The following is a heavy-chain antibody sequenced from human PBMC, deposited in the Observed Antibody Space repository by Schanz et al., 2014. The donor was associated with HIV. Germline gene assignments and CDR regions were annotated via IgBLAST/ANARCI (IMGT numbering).Heavy chain of an antibody. CDR2: ISYDGRNK. Sequence: QEQLVESGGGVVQPGRSLRLSCAASGFTYRNYGMHWVRQAPGKGLEWGSVISYDGRNKLYADSVKGRLTISRDNSKNTLYLQVKSLRAEDTAVYYCTRGRRGAVAGSSDYWGQGTLVTVSP. D-gene: IGHD6-19*01. CDR1: GFTYRNYG. V-gene: IGHV3-33*05. CDR3: TRGRRGAVAGSSDY. J-gene: IGHJ4*02.